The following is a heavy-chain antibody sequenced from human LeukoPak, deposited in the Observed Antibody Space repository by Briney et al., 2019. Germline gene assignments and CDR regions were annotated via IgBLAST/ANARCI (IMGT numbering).Heavy chain of an antibody. CDR1: GGSISSGDYY. V-gene: IGHV4-30-4*08. J-gene: IGHJ6*03. CDR3: ARDKWLGYNYYYYYMDV. Sequence: SETLSLTCTVSGGSISSGDYYWSWIRQPPGKSLEWNGYIYYSGSTYYNPSLKSRVTISVDTSKNQFSLKLSSVTAADTAVYYCARDKWLGYNYYYYYMDVWGKGTTVTVSS. CDR2: IYYSGST. D-gene: IGHD6-19*01.